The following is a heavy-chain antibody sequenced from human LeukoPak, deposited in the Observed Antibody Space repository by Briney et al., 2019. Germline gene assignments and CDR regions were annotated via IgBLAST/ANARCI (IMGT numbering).Heavy chain of an antibody. J-gene: IGHJ4*02. V-gene: IGHV1-2*06. CDR3: ARRLSGGYLDY. D-gene: IGHD1-26*01. CDR1: GYTFTGYY. Sequence: ASVKASCKASGYTFTGYYMHWVRQAPGQGLEWMGRINPNSGGTNYAQKFQGRVTMTRDTSISTAYMELSRLRSDDTAVYYCARRLSGGYLDYWGQGTLVTVSS. CDR2: INPNSGGT.